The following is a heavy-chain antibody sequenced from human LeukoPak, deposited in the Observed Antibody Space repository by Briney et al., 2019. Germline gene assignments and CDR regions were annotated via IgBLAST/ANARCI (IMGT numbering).Heavy chain of an antibody. CDR2: INPSGGST. V-gene: IGHV1-46*01. Sequence: ASVKVSCKASGYTFSSYYMHWVRQAPGQGLEWMGIINPSGGSTSYAQKFQGRVTMTRDMSTSTVYMELSSLRSEDTAVYYCARGDYGDFLDYWGQGTLVTVSS. CDR3: ARGDYGDFLDY. J-gene: IGHJ4*02. D-gene: IGHD4-17*01. CDR1: GYTFSSYY.